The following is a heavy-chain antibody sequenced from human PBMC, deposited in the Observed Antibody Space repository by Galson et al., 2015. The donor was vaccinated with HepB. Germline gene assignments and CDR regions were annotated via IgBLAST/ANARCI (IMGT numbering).Heavy chain of an antibody. CDR1: GYTFTSYD. V-gene: IGHV1-8*01. CDR2: MNPNSGNT. Sequence: SVKVSCKASGYTFTSYDINWVRQATGQGLEWMGWMNPNSGNTGYAQKFQGRVTMTRNTSISTAYMELSSLRSEDTAVYYCARVPSPVDTAMVYYYYYYMDVWGKGTTVTVSS. D-gene: IGHD5-18*01. J-gene: IGHJ6*03. CDR3: ARVPSPVDTAMVYYYYYYMDV.